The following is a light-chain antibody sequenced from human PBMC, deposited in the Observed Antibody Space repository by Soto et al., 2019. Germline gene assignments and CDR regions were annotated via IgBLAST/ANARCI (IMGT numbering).Light chain of an antibody. V-gene: IGLV1-47*01. CDR1: NSDIGSHD. J-gene: IGLJ3*02. Sequence: QSAVTQPPSASGTPRQRVTISCSGSNSDIGSHDVYWYQQLPGTAPKLLIYRNTQRPSGVPDRFSGSKSGTSAFLAISGLRSEDEADYYCTTWHTSLGAWVFGGGTKLTVL. CDR3: TTWHTSLGAWV. CDR2: RNT.